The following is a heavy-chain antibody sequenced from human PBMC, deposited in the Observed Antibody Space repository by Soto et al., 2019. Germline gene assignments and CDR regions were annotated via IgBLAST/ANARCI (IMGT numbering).Heavy chain of an antibody. CDR2: FDVTQRKT. J-gene: IGHJ4*02. V-gene: IGHV1-24*01. CDR1: GARLTEVS. CDR3: VVAGYWT. Sequence: APVKVSCKVSGARLTEVSLQWVRQGPGGRLQWTGGFDVTQRKTVYAQDFQGRVTMTDDTSANTANMQLSGLRSEDTAVYYCVVAGYWTWGQGALVTVSS. D-gene: IGHD2-8*02.